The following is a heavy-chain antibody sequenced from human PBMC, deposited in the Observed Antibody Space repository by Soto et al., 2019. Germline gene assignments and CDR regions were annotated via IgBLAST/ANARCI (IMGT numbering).Heavy chain of an antibody. V-gene: IGHV6-1*01. J-gene: IGHJ4*02. D-gene: IGHD3-9*01. CDR3: VRLVGNSWLDH. Sequence: QVQLQQSGPGLVKPSQTLSLTCAISGDSVSSNSAVWNWIRQSPSRGLEWLGRTYYRSQWHYEYAVFVQSRISIDPDTSKNQFPLQLNSVTPEDTAVYYCVRLVGNSWLDHWGQGTLVTVSS. CDR1: GDSVSSNSAV. CDR2: TYYRSQWHY.